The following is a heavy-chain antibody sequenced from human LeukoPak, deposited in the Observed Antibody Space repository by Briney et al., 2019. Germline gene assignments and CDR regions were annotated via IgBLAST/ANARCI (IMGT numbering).Heavy chain of an antibody. V-gene: IGHV3-23*01. CDR3: ARERGHLDY. J-gene: IGHJ4*02. CDR1: GFTFSSYA. CDR2: ISGSGSST. Sequence: GGSLRLSCAASGFTFSSYAMSWVRQAPGKGLEWVSGISGSGSSTYYTDSVKGRFTISRDNSKNTLYLQMNSLRAEDTAVYYCARERGHLDYWGQGTLVTVSS. D-gene: IGHD6-25*01.